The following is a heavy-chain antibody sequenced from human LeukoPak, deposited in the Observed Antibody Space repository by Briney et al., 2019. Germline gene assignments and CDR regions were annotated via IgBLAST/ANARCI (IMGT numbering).Heavy chain of an antibody. D-gene: IGHD6-13*01. CDR1: GGSISSYY. J-gene: IGHJ6*03. CDR3: ARTYRIAAAGPYYYYYYMDV. Sequence: PSETLSLTCTVSGGSISSYYWSRIRQPPGKGLEWIGYIYYSGSTNYNPSLKSRVTISVDTSKNQFSLKLSSVTAADTAVYYCARTYRIAAAGPYYYYYYMDVWGKGTTVTVSS. CDR2: IYYSGST. V-gene: IGHV4-59*01.